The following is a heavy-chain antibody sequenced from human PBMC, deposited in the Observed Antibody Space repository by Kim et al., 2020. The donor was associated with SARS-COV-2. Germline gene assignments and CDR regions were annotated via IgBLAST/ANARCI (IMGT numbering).Heavy chain of an antibody. J-gene: IGHJ4*02. D-gene: IGHD3-16*02. Sequence: ASVKVSCKASGYTFTNHAINWVRQAPGRGLEWMGWINTDTGSPTYAPDFTGRFVFSLDTSVSTAYLQLRSLEAEDTALYYCARVVWGGYRYVDYWGQGTL. CDR1: GYTFTNHA. CDR2: INTDTGSP. CDR3: ARVVWGGYRYVDY. V-gene: IGHV7-4-1*02.